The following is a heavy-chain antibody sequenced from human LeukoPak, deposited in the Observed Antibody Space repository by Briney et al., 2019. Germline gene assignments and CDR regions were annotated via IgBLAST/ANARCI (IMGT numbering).Heavy chain of an antibody. J-gene: IGHJ4*02. Sequence: ASVKVSCKASGYTFTSYYMHWVRQAPGQGLEWLGWINPNSGGTNYAQKFQGRVTMTRDTSISTAYMELSRLRSDDTAVYYCARDLHDILTGSGHIGGYWGQGTLVTVSS. CDR2: INPNSGGT. D-gene: IGHD3-9*01. V-gene: IGHV1-2*02. CDR1: GYTFTSYY. CDR3: ARDLHDILTGSGHIGGY.